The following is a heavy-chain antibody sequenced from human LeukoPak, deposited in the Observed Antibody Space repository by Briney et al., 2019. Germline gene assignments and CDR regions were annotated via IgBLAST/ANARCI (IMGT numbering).Heavy chain of an antibody. Sequence: GGSLRLSCAASGFIFTNAWMSWVRQAPGKGLEWVGRIKSKTDGGTTDYAAPVKGRFTISRDDSKNTLYLQMNSLKTEDTAVYYCTTGYYYDSSGYYSWGQGTLVTVSS. V-gene: IGHV3-15*01. D-gene: IGHD3-22*01. CDR1: GFIFTNAW. J-gene: IGHJ1*01. CDR2: IKSKTDGGTT. CDR3: TTGYYYDSSGYYS.